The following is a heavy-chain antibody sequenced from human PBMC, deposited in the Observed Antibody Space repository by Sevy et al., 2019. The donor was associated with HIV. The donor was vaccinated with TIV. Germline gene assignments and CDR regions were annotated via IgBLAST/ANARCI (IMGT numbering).Heavy chain of an antibody. CDR3: AGGGFLSRY. V-gene: IGHV3-7*01. Sequence: GGSLRLSCAASGFTFSDFWMTWVRQGPGKGLEWVANINQAGSDKYYVDSVRGGFTISRDNAKNSLYLQMNSLRVEDTALYYCAGGGFLSRYWGQGSLVTVSS. CDR1: GFTFSDFW. D-gene: IGHD2-15*01. J-gene: IGHJ4*02. CDR2: INQAGSDK.